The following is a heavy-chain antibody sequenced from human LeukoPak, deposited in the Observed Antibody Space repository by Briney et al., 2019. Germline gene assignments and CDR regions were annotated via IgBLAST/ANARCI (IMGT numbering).Heavy chain of an antibody. CDR2: ISGSGGST. CDR1: GFTFSSYA. CDR3: ARENTLVRGTRNPFDY. V-gene: IGHV3-23*01. J-gene: IGHJ4*02. D-gene: IGHD3-10*01. Sequence: GGSLRLSYAASGFTFSSYAMSWVRQAPGKGLEWVSAISGSGGSTYYADSVKGRFTISRDNSKNTLYLQMNSLRAEDTAVYYCARENTLVRGTRNPFDYWGRGTLVTVSS.